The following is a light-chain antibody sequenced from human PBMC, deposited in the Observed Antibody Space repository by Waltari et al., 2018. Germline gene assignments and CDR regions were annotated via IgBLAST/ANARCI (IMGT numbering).Light chain of an antibody. Sequence: DIQLTQSPSFLSASVGDRLTATCRPSQAISNWFALYQQRPGQAPKLLIYYASTLQSGVPSRFSGSVSGTEFTLTISALQPEDVATYYCQQDHSFPLTFGGGTKVEI. J-gene: IGKJ4*01. CDR1: QAISNW. CDR2: YAS. CDR3: QQDHSFPLT. V-gene: IGKV1-9*01.